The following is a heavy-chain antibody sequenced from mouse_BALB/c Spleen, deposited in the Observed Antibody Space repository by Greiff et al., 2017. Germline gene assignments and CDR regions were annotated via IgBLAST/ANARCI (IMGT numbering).Heavy chain of an antibody. D-gene: IGHD2-14*01. Sequence: QVHVKQSGAELARPGASVKMSCKASGYTFTSYTMHWVKQRPGQGLEWIGYINPSSGYTNYNQKFKDKATLTADKSSSTAYMQLSSLTSEDSAVYYCARWRYDYAMDYWGQGTSVTVSS. CDR1: GYTFTSYT. V-gene: IGHV1-4*01. J-gene: IGHJ4*01. CDR2: INPSSGYT. CDR3: ARWRYDYAMDY.